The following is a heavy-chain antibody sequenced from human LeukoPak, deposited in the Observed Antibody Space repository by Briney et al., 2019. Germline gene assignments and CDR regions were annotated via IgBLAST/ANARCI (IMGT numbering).Heavy chain of an antibody. Sequence: ASVKVSCKASGYTFTGYYMHWVRQAPGQGFEWMGWINPNSGGTNYAQKFQGRVTMTRDTSISTAYMELSRLRSDDTAVYYCARGYCSSTSCYPIDYWGQGTLVTVSS. V-gene: IGHV1-2*02. CDR2: INPNSGGT. CDR1: GYTFTGYY. D-gene: IGHD2-2*01. J-gene: IGHJ4*02. CDR3: ARGYCSSTSCYPIDY.